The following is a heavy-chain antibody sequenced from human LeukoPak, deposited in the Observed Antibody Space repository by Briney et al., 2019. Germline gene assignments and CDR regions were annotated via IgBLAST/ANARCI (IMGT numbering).Heavy chain of an antibody. D-gene: IGHD4-17*01. CDR3: ARATDGDYVPY. V-gene: IGHV3-21*01. J-gene: IGHJ4*02. Sequence: VTLGGSLRLSCAASGFTFSSYSMNWVRQAPGRGLEWVSSISSTSSYIYYADSVKGRFTISRDNAKNSLYLQMNSLRAEDTAVYYCARATDGDYVPYWGQGTLVTASS. CDR2: ISSTSSYI. CDR1: GFTFSSYS.